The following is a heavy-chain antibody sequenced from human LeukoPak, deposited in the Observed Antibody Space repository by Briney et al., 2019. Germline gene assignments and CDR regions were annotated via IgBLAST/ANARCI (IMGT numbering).Heavy chain of an antibody. CDR1: GGSISSCSYY. Sequence: PSQTLSLTCTVSGGSISSCSYYWSWIRQPAGKGLEWIGRIYTSGSTNYNPSLKSRVTISVDTSKNQFSLKLSSMTAADTAVYYCARDDHQSYYYSGMDVWGQGTTVTVSS. D-gene: IGHD1-14*01. J-gene: IGHJ6*02. V-gene: IGHV4-61*02. CDR2: IYTSGST. CDR3: ARDDHQSYYYSGMDV.